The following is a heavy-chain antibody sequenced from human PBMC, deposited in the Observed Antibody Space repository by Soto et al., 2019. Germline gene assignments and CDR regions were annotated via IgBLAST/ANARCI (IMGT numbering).Heavy chain of an antibody. D-gene: IGHD1-7*01. V-gene: IGHV1-2*04. CDR3: ARAYGTTSYYYMDV. CDR2: INPNNGGT. Sequence: ASVKVSCKASGYTFTGYYMHWVRQAPGQGLEWMGWINPNNGGTNYAQKFQGWVTMTRDTSISTAYMELSRLRSDDTAVYYCARAYGTTSYYYMDVWGKVTKVTVSS. J-gene: IGHJ6*03. CDR1: GYTFTGYY.